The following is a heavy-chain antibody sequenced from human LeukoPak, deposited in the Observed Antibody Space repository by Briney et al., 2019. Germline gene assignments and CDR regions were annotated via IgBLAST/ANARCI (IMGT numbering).Heavy chain of an antibody. CDR2: ISGSGGST. CDR3: AKLPTGYSSSWDY. Sequence: GGSLRLSCAASGFTFSSYAMSWVRQAPGKGLEWVSAISGSGGSTYYADSVKGWFTISRDNSKNTLYLQMNSLRAEDTAVYYCAKLPTGYSSSWDYWGQGTLVTVSS. D-gene: IGHD6-13*01. V-gene: IGHV3-23*01. J-gene: IGHJ4*02. CDR1: GFTFSSYA.